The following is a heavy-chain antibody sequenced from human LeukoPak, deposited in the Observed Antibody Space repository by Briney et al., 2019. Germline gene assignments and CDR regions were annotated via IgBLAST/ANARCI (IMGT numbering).Heavy chain of an antibody. CDR2: VKQDGSEK. D-gene: IGHD3-9*01. J-gene: IGHJ3*01. CDR3: ARDRYNILTGYNDAFDV. CDR1: GFTFSSYW. Sequence: GGSLRLSCSASGFTFSSYWVTWVRQAPGKGLEWVANVKQDGSEKNYVDSVKGRFTISRDNAKNSLYLQMNSLRAEDTAAYYCARDRYNILTGYNDAFDVWGQGTKVTVSS. V-gene: IGHV3-7*01.